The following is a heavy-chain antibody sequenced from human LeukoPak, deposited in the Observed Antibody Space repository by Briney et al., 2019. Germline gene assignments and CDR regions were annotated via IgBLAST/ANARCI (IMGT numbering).Heavy chain of an antibody. CDR1: GFTFSNAW. J-gene: IGHJ6*03. CDR3: ATDLGLTETPRYYYYMDV. V-gene: IGHV3-15*01. CDR2: IKSKTDGGTT. Sequence: GASLRLSCAASGFTFSNAWMSWVRQAPGKGLEWVGRIKSKTDGGTTDYAAPVKGRFTISRDDSKNTLYLQMNSLKTEDTAVYYCATDLGLTETPRYYYYMDVWGKGTTVNVSS. D-gene: IGHD1-7*01.